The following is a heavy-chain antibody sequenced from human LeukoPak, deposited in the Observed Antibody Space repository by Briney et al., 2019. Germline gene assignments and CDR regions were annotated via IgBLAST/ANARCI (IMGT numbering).Heavy chain of an antibody. CDR1: GFTFTMFG. V-gene: IGHV3-30*18. J-gene: IGHJ4*02. D-gene: IGHD3-16*01. Sequence: PGGSLRLSCAASGFTFTMFGMNWVRQAPGKELEWVAVISYDGSNKYYADSVKGRFTISRDNSKNTLYLQMNSLRAEDTAVYYCAKDLWGRPFDYWGQGTLVTVSS. CDR2: ISYDGSNK. CDR3: AKDLWGRPFDY.